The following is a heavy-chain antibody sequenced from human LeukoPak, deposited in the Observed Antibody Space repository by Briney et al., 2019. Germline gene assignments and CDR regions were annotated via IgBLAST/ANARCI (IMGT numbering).Heavy chain of an antibody. V-gene: IGHV4-59*08. J-gene: IGHJ3*02. CDR3: ARPGVGSGRYGAFDI. CDR2: IYYTGST. CDR1: RGSISGYY. Sequence: PSETLSLTCTVSRGSISGYYWSWVRQPPGKGLEWIGYIYYTGSTNYNPSLKSRVTISVDTSKNQFSLKLSSVTAADTAVYYCARPGVGSGRYGAFDIWGQGTMVTVSS. D-gene: IGHD5-18*01.